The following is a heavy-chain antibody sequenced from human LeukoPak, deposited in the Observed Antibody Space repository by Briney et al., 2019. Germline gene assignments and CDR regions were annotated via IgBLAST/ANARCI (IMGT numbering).Heavy chain of an antibody. J-gene: IGHJ4*02. V-gene: IGHV4-34*01. CDR2: INHSGST. Sequence: SETLSPTCAVYGGSFSGYYWSWIRQPPGKGLERIGEINHSGSTNYNPSLKSRVTISVDTSKNQFSLKLSSVTAADTAVYYCARGPQGGYSYGPPPSYWGQGTLVTVSS. D-gene: IGHD5-18*01. CDR3: ARGPQGGYSYGPPPSY. CDR1: GGSFSGYY.